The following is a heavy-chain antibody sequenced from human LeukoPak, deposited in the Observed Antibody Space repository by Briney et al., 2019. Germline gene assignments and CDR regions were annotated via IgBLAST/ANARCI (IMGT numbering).Heavy chain of an antibody. D-gene: IGHD3-10*01. CDR2: IRYDGSNK. Sequence: GGSLRLSCAACGFTFSSYGMHGLRPAPGKGREWGAFIRYDGSNKYYADFVKGLFTISRDNSQNTLYLQMTSLTAEDTDIHSCANDRSGSGNGLPSAYDIWEQGTMATVSS. CDR3: ANDRSGSGNGLPSAYDI. J-gene: IGHJ3*02. V-gene: IGHV3-30*02. CDR1: GFTFSSYG.